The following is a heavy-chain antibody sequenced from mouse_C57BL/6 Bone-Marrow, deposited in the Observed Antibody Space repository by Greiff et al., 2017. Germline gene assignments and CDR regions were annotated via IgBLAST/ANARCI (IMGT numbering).Heavy chain of an antibody. Sequence: EVKLMESGPGLAKPSQTLSLTCSVTGYSITSDYWHWIRKFPGNKLEYIGYISYSGSTYYNPSLKSRISITRDTSKNQYYQQLNTRTTDETATYYCARWGITTVGGAMDYWGQGTSVTVSS. CDR2: ISYSGST. V-gene: IGHV3-8*01. CDR1: GYSITSDY. D-gene: IGHD1-1*01. CDR3: ARWGITTVGGAMDY. J-gene: IGHJ4*01.